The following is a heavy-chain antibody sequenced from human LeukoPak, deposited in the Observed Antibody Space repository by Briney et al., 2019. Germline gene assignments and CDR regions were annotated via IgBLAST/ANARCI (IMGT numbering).Heavy chain of an antibody. V-gene: IGHV4-59*12. CDR3: VVLSGDNWFDP. Sequence: PSETLSLTCTVSGASISGYYWSWIRQPPGKGLEWIGYIYYSGSTKYNPSLKSRVTISLDTAENQFSLKLTSVTAADTAVYYCVVLSGDNWFDPWGQGTLDTVSS. J-gene: IGHJ5*02. CDR2: IYYSGST. D-gene: IGHD3-3*01. CDR1: GASISGYY.